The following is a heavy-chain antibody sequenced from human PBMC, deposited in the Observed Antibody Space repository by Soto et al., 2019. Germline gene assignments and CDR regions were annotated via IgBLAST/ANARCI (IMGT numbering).Heavy chain of an antibody. Sequence: SVKVSCKASGGSFSSFGISWVRQAPGQGLEWMGGIIPVFGRPNYAQRFRGRLTITADESTNTVYLELIDLRSEDTAVYYCAREGSGYNLWGQGTQVTVSS. D-gene: IGHD5-12*01. J-gene: IGHJ1*01. CDR3: AREGSGYNL. CDR2: IIPVFGRP. CDR1: GGSFSSFG. V-gene: IGHV1-69*13.